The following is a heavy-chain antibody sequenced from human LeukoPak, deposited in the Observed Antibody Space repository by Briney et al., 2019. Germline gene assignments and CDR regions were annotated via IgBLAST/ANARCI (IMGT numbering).Heavy chain of an antibody. D-gene: IGHD3-22*01. J-gene: IGHJ4*02. CDR1: GFTFSSYS. Sequence: GGSLRLSCAASGFTFSSYSMNWVRQAPGKGLEWVSYISSSSSTIYYADSVKGRFTISRDNAKNTLYLQMNSLRAEDTAVYYCAKDLGYDSSGANYWGQGTLVTVSS. CDR3: AKDLGYDSSGANY. V-gene: IGHV3-48*01. CDR2: ISSSSSTI.